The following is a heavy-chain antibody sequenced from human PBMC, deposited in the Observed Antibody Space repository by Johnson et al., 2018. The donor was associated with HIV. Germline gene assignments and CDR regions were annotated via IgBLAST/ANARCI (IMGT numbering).Heavy chain of an antibody. CDR1: GFTFSSYA. V-gene: IGHV3-30*04. CDR2: ISYDGSNK. J-gene: IGHJ3*02. Sequence: QVQLVESGGGVVQPGRSLRLSCAASGFTFSSYAVHWVRQAPGKGLEWVAVISYDGSNKYYADSVKGRFTISRDNAKNSLYLQMNSLRAEDTAVYYCASYSSSDAFDIWGQGTMVTVSS. CDR3: ASYSSSDAFDI. D-gene: IGHD6-6*01.